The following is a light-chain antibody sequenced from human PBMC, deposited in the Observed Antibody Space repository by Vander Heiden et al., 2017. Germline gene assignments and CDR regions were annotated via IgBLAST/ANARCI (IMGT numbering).Light chain of an antibody. Sequence: EVVLTQSPGTPSLSPGERATLSCRASQSVTSSYLAWYQQKPGQAPRLLIYGASNRATGIPDRFSGSGSGTDFTLTISRLEPEDFAVYFCQQYGSSPLTFGGGTKVEIK. J-gene: IGKJ4*01. CDR3: QQYGSSPLT. CDR1: QSVTSSY. V-gene: IGKV3-20*01. CDR2: GAS.